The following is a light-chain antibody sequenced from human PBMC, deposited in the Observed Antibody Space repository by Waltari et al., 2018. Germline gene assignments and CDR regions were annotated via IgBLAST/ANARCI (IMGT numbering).Light chain of an antibody. CDR1: QSLEHSYGNPC. Sequence: QSLEHSYGNPCLNWFEQRHDQSRRRLIDQVSLRDSGVPDRFSGRGSGTDFTLQISSVDAEDVGVYYCMQGTHLPRTFGQGTKVEI. J-gene: IGKJ1*01. CDR3: MQGTHLPRT. CDR2: QVS. V-gene: IGKV2-30*02.